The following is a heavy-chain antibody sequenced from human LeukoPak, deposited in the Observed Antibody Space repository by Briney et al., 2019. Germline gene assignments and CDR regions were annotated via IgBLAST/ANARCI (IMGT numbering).Heavy chain of an antibody. CDR2: INPSGGST. J-gene: IGHJ4*02. CDR1: GYTFTSYY. D-gene: IGHD3-16*02. CDR3: ATHLADYVWGSYRYTEPEYYFDY. V-gene: IGHV1-46*01. Sequence: ASVKVSCKASGYTFTSYYMHWVRQAPGQGLEWMGIINPSGGSTSYAQKFQGRVTMTRDTSTSTVYMELRSLRSDDTAVYYCATHLADYVWGSYRYTEPEYYFDYWGQGTLVTVSS.